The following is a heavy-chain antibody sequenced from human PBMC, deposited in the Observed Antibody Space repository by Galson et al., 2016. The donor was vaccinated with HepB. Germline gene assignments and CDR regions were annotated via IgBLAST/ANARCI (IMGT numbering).Heavy chain of an antibody. V-gene: IGHV3-43*01. CDR2: ISWDGRSP. CDR3: GKDWGSLWESAGKGMDV. J-gene: IGHJ6*02. CDR1: GFTFDDYT. D-gene: IGHD1-26*01. Sequence: SLRLSCAASGFTFDDYTMHWVRQAPGKGLEWVALISWDGRSPDYADSVRGRFTISRDNRQNILYLQMKRLTTEDTALYYCGKDWGSLWESAGKGMDVWGQGTTVIVSS.